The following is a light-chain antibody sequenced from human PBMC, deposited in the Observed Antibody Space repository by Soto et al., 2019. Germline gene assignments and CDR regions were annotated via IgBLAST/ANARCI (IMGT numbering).Light chain of an antibody. CDR3: QQYHTSPLT. J-gene: IGKJ1*01. CDR2: GAS. V-gene: IGKV3-20*01. CDR1: QSVSSSY. Sequence: EIVLTQSPCTLSLSPGERATFSCRASQSVSSSYIAWYQQKRGQAPRRLIYGASIRATGIPDRFSGSGSGTDFTLTISRLEPEDFALYYCQQYHTSPLTFGQGTKVEIK.